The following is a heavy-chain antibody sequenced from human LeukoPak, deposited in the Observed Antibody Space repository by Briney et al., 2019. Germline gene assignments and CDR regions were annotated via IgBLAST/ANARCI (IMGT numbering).Heavy chain of an antibody. CDR1: GFTFSSYA. D-gene: IGHD2-15*01. CDR2: ISGSGGST. Sequence: PGGSLRLSCAASGFTFSSYAMSWVRQAPGKGLEWVSAISGSGGSTYYADSVKGRFTISRDNSKNTLYLQMNSLRAEDTAVYYCAKDSSGGSCYHTGCYFDYWGQGTLVTVSS. J-gene: IGHJ4*02. V-gene: IGHV3-23*01. CDR3: AKDSSGGSCYHTGCYFDY.